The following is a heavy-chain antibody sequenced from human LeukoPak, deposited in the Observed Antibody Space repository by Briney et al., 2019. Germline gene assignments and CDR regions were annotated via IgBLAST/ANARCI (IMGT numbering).Heavy chain of an antibody. Sequence: DPSETLSLTCAVYGGSFSGYYWSWLRQPPGKGLEWIGEINHSGSTNYNPSLKSRVTISVDTSKNQFSLKLSSVTAADTAVYYCARGLVSSSGWFDPWGQGTLVTVSS. V-gene: IGHV4-34*01. D-gene: IGHD6-13*01. CDR1: GGSFSGYY. CDR2: INHSGST. CDR3: ARGLVSSSGWFDP. J-gene: IGHJ5*02.